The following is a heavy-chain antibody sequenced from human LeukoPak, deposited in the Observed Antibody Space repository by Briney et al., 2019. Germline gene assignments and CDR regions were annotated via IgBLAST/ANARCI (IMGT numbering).Heavy chain of an antibody. V-gene: IGHV3-20*04. CDR2: INWNGGST. CDR1: GFTFDDYG. Sequence: GGSLRLSCAASGFTFDDYGMSWVRQAPGKGLEWVSGINWNGGSTGYADSVKGRFIISRDNAKNSLYLQMNSLRAEDTALYYCARPTTYSYWYFDLWGRGTLVTVSS. J-gene: IGHJ2*01. CDR3: ARPTTYSYWYFDL. D-gene: IGHD2-15*01.